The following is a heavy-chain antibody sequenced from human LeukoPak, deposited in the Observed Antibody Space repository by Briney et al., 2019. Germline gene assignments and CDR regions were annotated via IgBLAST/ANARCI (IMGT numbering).Heavy chain of an antibody. D-gene: IGHD3-10*01. CDR2: IYYSGTT. V-gene: IGHV4-59*01. CDR1: GASINTYY. CDR3: ARVLTPMASQYYFDD. J-gene: IGHJ4*02. Sequence: SETLTLTCTVSGASINTYYWSWIRQPPGKGLEWIGYIYYSGTTSYNPSLKTRVTISIDTSKNQFSLKLSSVTAADTAVYYCARVLTPMASQYYFDDWGQGTLVTVSS.